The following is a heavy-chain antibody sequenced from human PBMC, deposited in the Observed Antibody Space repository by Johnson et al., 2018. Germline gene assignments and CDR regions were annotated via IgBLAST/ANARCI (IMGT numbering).Heavy chain of an antibody. Sequence: VQLVQSGGGLIQPGGSLRLSCAASGFTVSSNYMSWVRQAPGKGLEWVSVIYSGGSTYYADSVKGRFTISRDNSKNTLYLQMNSRRAEDTAVYYCAGREGDCSGGSSLVDYYYGMDVWGQGTTVTVSS. CDR2: IYSGGST. CDR3: AGREGDCSGGSSLVDYYYGMDV. J-gene: IGHJ6*02. CDR1: GFTVSSNY. V-gene: IGHV3-53*01. D-gene: IGHD2-15*01.